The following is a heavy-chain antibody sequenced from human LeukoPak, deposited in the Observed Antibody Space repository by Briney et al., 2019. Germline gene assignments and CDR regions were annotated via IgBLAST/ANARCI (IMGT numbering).Heavy chain of an antibody. Sequence: GGSLILSCAVSGITLSNYGMSWVRQAPGKGLEWVAGIGACGGGTNYADSVKGRFTISRDNPKNTLYLQMNSLRAEDTAVYFCAKRGVVIRVILVGFHKEAYYFDSWGQGALVTVSS. D-gene: IGHD3-22*01. CDR3: AKRGVVIRVILVGFHKEAYYFDS. J-gene: IGHJ4*02. CDR2: IGACGGGT. CDR1: GITLSNYG. V-gene: IGHV3-23*01.